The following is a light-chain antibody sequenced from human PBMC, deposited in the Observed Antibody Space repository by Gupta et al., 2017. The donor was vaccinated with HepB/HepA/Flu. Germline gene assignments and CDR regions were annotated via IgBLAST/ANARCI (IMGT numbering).Light chain of an antibody. Sequence: AVVPPEPSLTVSPGGPVPLPCGSSTGAVTSGHYPYWFQQKPGQAPRTLIYEENNKHSGTPARFSGSILGGKAALTLSNVQPEDEAEYYCLIVDGGGKIGVFGGGTKVTVL. CDR3: LIVDGGGKIGV. CDR2: EEN. V-gene: IGLV7-46*01. J-gene: IGLJ2*01. CDR1: TGAVTSGHY.